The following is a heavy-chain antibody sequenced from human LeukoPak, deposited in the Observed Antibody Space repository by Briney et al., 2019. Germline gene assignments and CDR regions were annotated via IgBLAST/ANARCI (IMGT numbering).Heavy chain of an antibody. Sequence: ASVKVSCKASGGTFSSYAIRWVRQAPGQWLEWMGGIIPIFGTANYAQKFQGRVTITADESTSTAYMELSSLRSEDTAVYYCARAKSPDDSSGYWDYYYYGMDVWGQGTTVTVSS. CDR1: GGTFSSYA. D-gene: IGHD3-22*01. V-gene: IGHV1-69*13. CDR2: IIPIFGTA. CDR3: ARAKSPDDSSGYWDYYYYGMDV. J-gene: IGHJ6*02.